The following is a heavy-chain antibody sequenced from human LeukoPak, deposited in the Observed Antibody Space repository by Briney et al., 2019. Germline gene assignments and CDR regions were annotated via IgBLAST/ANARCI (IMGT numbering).Heavy chain of an antibody. J-gene: IGHJ4*02. Sequence: GGSLRLSCAASGFTFSSYAMSWVRQAPGKGLEWVSAISSSGGSTYYADSVKGRFTISRDNPKNTLYLQMNSLRAEGTAVYYCAKGPDHGSIDYWGQGTLVTVSS. CDR1: GFTFSSYA. CDR2: ISSSGGST. D-gene: IGHD1-14*01. CDR3: AKGPDHGSIDY. V-gene: IGHV3-23*01.